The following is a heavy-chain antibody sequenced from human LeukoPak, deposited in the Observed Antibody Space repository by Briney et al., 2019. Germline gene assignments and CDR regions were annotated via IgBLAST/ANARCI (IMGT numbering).Heavy chain of an antibody. CDR1: GGSISSYY. CDR2: IYYSGST. CDR3: ARLIVGATTPRFDP. J-gene: IGHJ5*02. Sequence: SETLSLTCTVSGGSISSYYWSWIRQPPGKGLEWIGYIYYSGSTNYNPSLKSRVTISVDTSKNQFSLKLSSVTVADTAVYYCARLIVGATTPRFDPWGQGTLVTVSS. V-gene: IGHV4-59*01. D-gene: IGHD1-26*01.